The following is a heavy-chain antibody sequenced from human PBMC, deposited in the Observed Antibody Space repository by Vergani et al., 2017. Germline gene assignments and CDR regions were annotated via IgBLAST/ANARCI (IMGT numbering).Heavy chain of an antibody. Sequence: QVQLVQSGAEVKKPGSSVKVSCKASGCTFSSYAISWVRPAPGQGLEWMGGIIPIFGTANYAQKFQGRVTITADESTSTAYMELSSLRSEDTAVYYCARLTNGSGRSGYWGQGTLVTVSS. CDR1: GCTFSSYA. J-gene: IGHJ4*02. CDR2: IIPIFGTA. CDR3: ARLTNGSGRSGY. D-gene: IGHD3-10*01. V-gene: IGHV1-69*01.